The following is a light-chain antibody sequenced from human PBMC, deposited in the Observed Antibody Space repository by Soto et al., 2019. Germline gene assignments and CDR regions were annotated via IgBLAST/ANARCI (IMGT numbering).Light chain of an antibody. CDR1: QAISGS. CDR3: QQLNDYRYT. Sequence: DIQLTQSPAFLSSSVGDRVTITCRASQAISGSLSWYQHNPGKSPTLLIYAASTLQNGVPSSFSDSGSGTEFTLTISSLQPEDFATYYCQQLNDYRYTFGQGTKVEIK. V-gene: IGKV1-9*01. J-gene: IGKJ2*01. CDR2: AAS.